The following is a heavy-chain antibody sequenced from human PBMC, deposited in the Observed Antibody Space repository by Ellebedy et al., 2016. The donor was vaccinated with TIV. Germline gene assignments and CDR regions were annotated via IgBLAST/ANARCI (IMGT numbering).Heavy chain of an antibody. V-gene: IGHV1-46*01. CDR1: GYTFTSYY. CDR2: INPSGGST. D-gene: IGHD3-10*01. Sequence: ASVKVSXXASGYTFTSYYMHWVRQAPGQGPEWMGTINPSGGSTSYAQKFQGRVTMTRDTSTSTVYMELSSLRSEDTAIYYCAKDQSYGSGSYYNDAFDIWGQGTMVTVSP. J-gene: IGHJ3*02. CDR3: AKDQSYGSGSYYNDAFDI.